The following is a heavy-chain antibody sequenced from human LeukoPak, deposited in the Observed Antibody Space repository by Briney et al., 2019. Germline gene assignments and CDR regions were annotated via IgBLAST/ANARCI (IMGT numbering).Heavy chain of an antibody. CDR3: ARGILWFGELLYPRGMDV. V-gene: IGHV1-18*01. D-gene: IGHD3-10*01. J-gene: IGHJ6*02. Sequence: ASVKVSCKASGYTFTSYGISWVRQAPGQGLEWMGWISAYNGNTNYAQKLQGRVTMTTDTSTSTAYMELRSLRSDDTAVYYCARGILWFGELLYPRGMDVWGQGTTVTVSS. CDR2: ISAYNGNT. CDR1: GYTFTSYG.